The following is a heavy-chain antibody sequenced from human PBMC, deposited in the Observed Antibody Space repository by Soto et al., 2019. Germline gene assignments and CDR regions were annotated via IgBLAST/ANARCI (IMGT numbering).Heavy chain of an antibody. J-gene: IGHJ6*03. D-gene: IGHD4-4*01. V-gene: IGHV1-46*03. Sequence: GASVKVSCKASGYTFTSYYMHWVRQAPGQGLEWMGIINPSGGSTSYAQKLQGRVTMTRDTSTSTVYMELSSLRSEDTAVYYCARDGVTTVTSLWYYYYYMDVWGKGTTVTVSS. CDR2: INPSGGST. CDR1: GYTFTSYY. CDR3: ARDGVTTVTSLWYYYYYMDV.